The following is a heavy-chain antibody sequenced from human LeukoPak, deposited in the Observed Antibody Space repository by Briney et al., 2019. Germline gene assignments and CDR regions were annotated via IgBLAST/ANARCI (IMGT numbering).Heavy chain of an antibody. V-gene: IGHV5-51*01. CDR3: ARHYTAMTQFDY. CDR1: GYRFTVYW. Sequence: GESLKISCKASGYRFTVYWIAWVRQMPGKGLEWMGSIYSGDSEARYSPSSQGQVTMSVGKSISTAYLQWGSLKASDTATYYCARHYTAMTQFDYWGQGTLVTVSS. D-gene: IGHD5-18*01. CDR2: IYSGDSEA. J-gene: IGHJ4*02.